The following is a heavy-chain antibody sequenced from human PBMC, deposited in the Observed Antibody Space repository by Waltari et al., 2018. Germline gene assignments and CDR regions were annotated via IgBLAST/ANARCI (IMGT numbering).Heavy chain of an antibody. CDR2: ISVSGSKN. V-gene: IGHV3-23*01. J-gene: IGHJ4*02. D-gene: IGHD6-13*01. CDR1: DFTISSSA. Sequence: EVQLFESGGGLVQPGGSLALSCAASDFTISSSAMAWVRQAPGLGLEWVSSISVSGSKNYYEDVMDGCITICRDNNKKTQQQKNSSMGEEEAVHYFCADAPRGMTAAASGFDYWGRGTLVTVSS. CDR3: ADAPRGMTAAASGFDY.